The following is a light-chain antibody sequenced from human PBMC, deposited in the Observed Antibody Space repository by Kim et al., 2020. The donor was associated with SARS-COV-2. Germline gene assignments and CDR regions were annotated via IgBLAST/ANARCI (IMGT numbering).Light chain of an antibody. J-gene: IGKJ2*01. V-gene: IGKV3-20*01. CDR1: QSVSSSY. CDR2: GES. Sequence: LYPGERATISCRASQSVSSSYLAWYQQKPGQAPRLLIYGESRRATGIPDRFSGSGSGIDFTLTISRLEPEDFAVYYCQQYGSSLYTFGQGTKLEI. CDR3: QQYGSSLYT.